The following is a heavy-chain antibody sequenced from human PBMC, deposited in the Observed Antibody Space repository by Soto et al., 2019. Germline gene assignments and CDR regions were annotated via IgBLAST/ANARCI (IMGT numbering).Heavy chain of an antibody. CDR3: ARQVGSRWTYYFDY. V-gene: IGHV4-59*08. CDR2: IYFTGST. Sequence: SETLSLTCTVSGDSMSSHYWNWVRQTPGKGLEWIGCIYFTGSTIYNPSLESRVTISTDTSKNQFSLKLSSVTAADTAVYYCARQVGSRWTYYFDYWGQGTQVTVSS. D-gene: IGHD6-13*01. J-gene: IGHJ4*02. CDR1: GDSMSSHY.